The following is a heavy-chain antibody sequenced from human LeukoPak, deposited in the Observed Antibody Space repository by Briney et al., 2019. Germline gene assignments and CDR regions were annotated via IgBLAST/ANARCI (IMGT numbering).Heavy chain of an antibody. D-gene: IGHD3-3*01. V-gene: IGHV3-11*01. J-gene: IGHJ5*02. Sequence: PGGSLRLSCAASGFTFSDYYMSWIRQAPGKGLEWVSYISSSSSTIYYTDSVKGRFTISRDNAKNSLYLQMNSLRAEDTAVYYCARAYYDFWSGYSLAQPFDPWGQGTLVTVSS. CDR2: ISSSSSTI. CDR1: GFTFSDYY. CDR3: ARAYYDFWSGYSLAQPFDP.